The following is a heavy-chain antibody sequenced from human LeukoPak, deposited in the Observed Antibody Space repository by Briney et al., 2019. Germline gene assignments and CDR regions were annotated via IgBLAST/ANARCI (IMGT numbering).Heavy chain of an antibody. V-gene: IGHV5-51*01. CDR3: ARLGVLVPAASYFDY. CDR2: IYPGDSDT. D-gene: IGHD2-2*01. Sequence: GESLKISCKGSGYSFTSYWIGWVRQMPGKGLEWMGIIYPGDSDTRYSPSFQGQVTISADKSISTAYLQWSSLKASDTAMYYCARLGVLVPAASYFDYWGRGTLVTVSS. J-gene: IGHJ4*02. CDR1: GYSFTSYW.